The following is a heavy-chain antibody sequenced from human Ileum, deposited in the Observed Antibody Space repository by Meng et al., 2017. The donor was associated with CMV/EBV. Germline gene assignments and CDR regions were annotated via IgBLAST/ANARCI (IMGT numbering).Heavy chain of an antibody. J-gene: IGHJ4*02. D-gene: IGHD2-2*01. Sequence: GESLKISCAASGFTFSNFWMHWVRQAPGEGLVWVSLISSDGSKTNYADSVKGRFTISRDNVKNTLYLQMNRLRAEDTAVYYCSRRVCSSNNCLGPECYFDYWGRGTLVTVSS. CDR1: GFTFSNFW. V-gene: IGHV3-74*01. CDR2: ISSDGSKT. CDR3: SRRVCSSNNCLGPECYFDY.